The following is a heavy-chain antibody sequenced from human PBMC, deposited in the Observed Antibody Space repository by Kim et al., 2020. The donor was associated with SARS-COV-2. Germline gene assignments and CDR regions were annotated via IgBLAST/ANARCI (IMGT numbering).Heavy chain of an antibody. CDR2: ST. D-gene: IGHD5-12*01. Sequence: STNYNPSLKSRVTISVDTSKNQFSLKLSSVTAADTAVYYCARDLGYDSDYWGQGTLVTVSS. CDR3: ARDLGYDSDY. J-gene: IGHJ4*02. V-gene: IGHV4-59*01.